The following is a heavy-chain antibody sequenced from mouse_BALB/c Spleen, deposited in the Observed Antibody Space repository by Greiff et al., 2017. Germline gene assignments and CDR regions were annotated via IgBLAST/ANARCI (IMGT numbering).Heavy chain of an antibody. J-gene: IGHJ4*01. CDR3: ATQLGRGAMDY. V-gene: IGHV1-7*01. Sequence: QAQLQQSGAELAKPGASVKMSCKASGYTFTSYWMHWVKQRPGQGLEWIGYINPSTGYTEYNQKFKDKATLTADKSSSTAYMQLSSLTSEDSAVYYCATQLGRGAMDYWGQGTSVTVSS. CDR1: GYTFTSYW. CDR2: INPSTGYT. D-gene: IGHD4-1*02.